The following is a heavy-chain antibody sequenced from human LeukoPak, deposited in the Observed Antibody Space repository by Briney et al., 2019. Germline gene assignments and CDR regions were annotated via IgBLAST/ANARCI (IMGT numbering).Heavy chain of an antibody. CDR3: ARGTYCSSTSCHAFDY. CDR2: INPNSGGT. V-gene: IGHV1-2*02. CDR1: GYTFTGYY. D-gene: IGHD2-2*01. J-gene: IGHJ4*02. Sequence: ASVKVSCKASGYTFTGYYMHWVRQAPGQGLEWMGWINPNSGGTNYAQKFQGRVTMTRDTSISTAYMELSRLRSDDTAVYYCARGTYCSSTSCHAFDYWGQGTLVTVSS.